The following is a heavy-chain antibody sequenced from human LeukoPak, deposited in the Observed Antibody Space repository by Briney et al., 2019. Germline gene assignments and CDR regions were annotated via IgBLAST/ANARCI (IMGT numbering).Heavy chain of an antibody. CDR3: TRETGATGS. CDR1: GFTGSSSY. D-gene: IGHD1-26*01. Sequence: GGSLRLSCAVSGFTGSSSYMSWVRQAPEGKGLEWVSVIYSDGSTYYADSVKGRFTISRDNSKNMLYLQMNSLRAEDTSLYYCTRETGATGSWGQGALVTVSS. CDR2: IYSDGST. J-gene: IGHJ5*02. V-gene: IGHV3-66*01.